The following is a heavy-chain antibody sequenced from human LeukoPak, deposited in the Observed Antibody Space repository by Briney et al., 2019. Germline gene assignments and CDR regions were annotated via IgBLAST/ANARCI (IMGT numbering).Heavy chain of an antibody. J-gene: IGHJ5*02. CDR3: AKESGYAPPGWFDP. CDR1: GFTFREYS. Sequence: GGSLRLSCAASGFTFREYSMSWVRQAPGKGLEWVSNIRSNGGDTYYTDSVKGRFTISRDNSKNTLYLQMNSLRVEDTAAYYCAKESGYAPPGWFDPWGQGTLVTVSS. V-gene: IGHV3-23*01. CDR2: IRSNGGDT. D-gene: IGHD2-2*01.